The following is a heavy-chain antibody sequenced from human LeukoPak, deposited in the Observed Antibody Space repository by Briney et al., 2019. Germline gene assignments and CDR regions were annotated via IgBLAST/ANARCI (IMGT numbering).Heavy chain of an antibody. J-gene: IGHJ4*02. CDR1: GFTFSDTY. D-gene: IGHD4-17*01. V-gene: IGHV3-11*01. CDR3: AKSTTDTPYYFDY. Sequence: PGGSLRLSCAVSGFTFSDTYMTWIRQAPGKGLESLSYISPSGTDISHADSVKGRFTISRDNSKNTLYLQMNSLRAEDTAVYYCAKSTTDTPYYFDYWGQGTLVTVSS. CDR2: ISPSGTDI.